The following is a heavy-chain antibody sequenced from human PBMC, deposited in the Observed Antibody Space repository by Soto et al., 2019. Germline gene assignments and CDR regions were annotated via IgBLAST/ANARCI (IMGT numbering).Heavy chain of an antibody. CDR1: GYTFTSYG. CDR2: ISAYNGNT. Sequence: QVQLVQSGAEVKKPGASVKVSCKASGYTFTSYGISWVRQAPGQGLEWMGWISAYNGNTNYAQKLQGRVTMTTDTSTSTAYMELRSLRSDDTAVYYCARETDGAYAGANYGMVVWGQGTTVTVSS. CDR3: ARETDGAYAGANYGMVV. V-gene: IGHV1-18*04. J-gene: IGHJ6*02. D-gene: IGHD3-16*01.